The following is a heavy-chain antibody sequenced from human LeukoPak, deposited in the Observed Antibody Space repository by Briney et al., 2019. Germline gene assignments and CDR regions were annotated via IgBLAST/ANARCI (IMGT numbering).Heavy chain of an antibody. Sequence: PGGSLRLSCAASGFTFSSYLMHWVRQAPGKGLVWVSRINSDGSSTSYADSVKGRFTISRDNAKNTLYLQMNSLRAEDTAVYYCARDSLVAAAFDYWGQGNLVTVSS. J-gene: IGHJ4*02. CDR3: ARDSLVAAAFDY. D-gene: IGHD6-13*01. CDR1: GFTFSSYL. CDR2: INSDGSST. V-gene: IGHV3-74*01.